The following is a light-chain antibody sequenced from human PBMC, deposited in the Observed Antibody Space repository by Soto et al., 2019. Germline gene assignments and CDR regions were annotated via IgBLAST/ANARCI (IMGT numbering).Light chain of an antibody. CDR3: QQSYDTPRT. Sequence: DVVMTQSPLSLPVTLGQPASISCSSIQILVSSDGNTYLNWFQHRPGQSPRRLIYKVSMRSSGVPDRFSGSGSGTNFSLTISRLQPEDFATYYCQQSYDTPRTFGQGTKVDIK. V-gene: IGKV2-30*01. CDR2: KVS. CDR1: QILVSSDGNTY. J-gene: IGKJ1*01.